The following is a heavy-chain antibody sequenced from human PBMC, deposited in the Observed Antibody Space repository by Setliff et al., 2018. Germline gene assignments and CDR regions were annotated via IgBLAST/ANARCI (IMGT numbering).Heavy chain of an antibody. CDR3: AKDRYYDISAYASSGLDQ. CDR1: GFTFSSYT. D-gene: IGHD3-22*01. V-gene: IGHV3-21*04. Sequence: PGGSLRLSCAASGFTFSSYTMNWVRQAPGQGLEWVSSIDSSSTWIYYADSVKGRFTISRDNAKNSLYLEMNSLRADDTALYYCAKDRYYDISAYASSGLDQWGQGTQVTVSS. CDR2: IDSSSTWI. J-gene: IGHJ4*02.